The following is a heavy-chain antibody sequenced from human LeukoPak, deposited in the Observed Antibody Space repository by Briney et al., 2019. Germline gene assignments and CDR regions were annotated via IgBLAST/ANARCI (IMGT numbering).Heavy chain of an antibody. CDR3: ARHGAFFTRGFCSRANCYVDGLHT. D-gene: IGHD2-2*01. CDR1: GGTISSSY. J-gene: IGHJ3*01. Sequence: SDTLTLTCTVSGGTISSSYWSWIRQSPGKGLEWIGYFYDSVSNKYNPSLKRRVTISTDTSKNRLSLKLKSVTAADTAVYYCARHGAFFTRGFCSRANCYVDGLHTWGQGIMVSVST. V-gene: IGHV4-59*08. CDR2: FYDSVSN.